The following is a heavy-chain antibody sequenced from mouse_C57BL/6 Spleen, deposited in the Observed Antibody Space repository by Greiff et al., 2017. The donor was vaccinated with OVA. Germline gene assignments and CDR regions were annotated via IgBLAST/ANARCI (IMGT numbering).Heavy chain of an antibody. V-gene: IGHV1-61*01. Sequence: QVHVKQSGAELVRPGSSVKLSCKASGYTFTSYWMDWVKQRPGQGLEWIGNIYPSDSETHYNQKFKDKATLTVDKSSSTAYMQLSSLTSEDSAVYYCARWGDYAMDYWGQGTSVTVSS. CDR3: ARWGDYAMDY. CDR2: IYPSDSET. CDR1: GYTFTSYW. J-gene: IGHJ4*01.